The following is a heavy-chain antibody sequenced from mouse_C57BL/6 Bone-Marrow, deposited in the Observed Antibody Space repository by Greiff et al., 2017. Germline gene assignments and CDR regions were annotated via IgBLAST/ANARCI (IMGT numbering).Heavy chain of an antibody. J-gene: IGHJ2*01. CDR1: GYTFTSYW. V-gene: IGHV1-55*01. CDR2: IYPGSGST. CDR3: ARGGGADY. Sequence: VKLVESGAELVMPGASVKLSCKASGYTFTSYWITWVKQRPGQGLEWIGDIYPGSGSTNYNEKFKSKATLTVDTSSSTAYMQLSSLTSEDSAVYYCARGGGADYWGQGTTLTVSS.